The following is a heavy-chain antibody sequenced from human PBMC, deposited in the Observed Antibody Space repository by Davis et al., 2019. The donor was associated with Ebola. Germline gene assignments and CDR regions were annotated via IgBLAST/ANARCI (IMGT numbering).Heavy chain of an antibody. CDR1: GFTFSSYA. D-gene: IGHD3-3*01. CDR3: AKDLRFLEWSMFDY. V-gene: IGHV3-23*01. Sequence: PGGSLRLSCAASGFTFSSYAMSWVRQAPGKGLEWVSAISGSGGSTYYADSVKGRFTIFRDNSKNTLYLQMNSLRAEDTAVYYCAKDLRFLEWSMFDYWGQGTLVTVSS. CDR2: ISGSGGST. J-gene: IGHJ4*02.